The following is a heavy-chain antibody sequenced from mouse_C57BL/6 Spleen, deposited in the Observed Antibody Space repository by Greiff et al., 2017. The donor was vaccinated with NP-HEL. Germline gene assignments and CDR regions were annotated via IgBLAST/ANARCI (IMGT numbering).Heavy chain of an antibody. Sequence: QVQLKQSGAELVKPGASVKISCKASGYAFSSYWMNWVKQRPGKGLEWIGQIYPGDGDTNYNGKFKGKATLTADKSSSTAYMQLSSLTSEDSAVYFCARWSYGSSYGYFDVWGTGTTVTVSS. J-gene: IGHJ1*03. V-gene: IGHV1-80*01. CDR3: ARWSYGSSYGYFDV. D-gene: IGHD1-1*01. CDR2: IYPGDGDT. CDR1: GYAFSSYW.